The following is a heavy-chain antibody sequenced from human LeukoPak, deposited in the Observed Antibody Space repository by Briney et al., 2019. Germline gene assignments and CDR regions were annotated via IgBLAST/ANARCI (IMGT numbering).Heavy chain of an antibody. CDR2: IYYSGST. Sequence: PSETLSLTCTVSGGSISSYYWSWIRQPPGKGLEWIGYIYYSGSTNYNPSLKSRVTISVDTSKNQFSLKLSSVTAADTAVYYCARSGANYDILTGYYPNWLDPWGQGTLVTVSS. V-gene: IGHV4-59*01. CDR3: ARSGANYDILTGYYPNWLDP. D-gene: IGHD3-9*01. J-gene: IGHJ5*02. CDR1: GGSISSYY.